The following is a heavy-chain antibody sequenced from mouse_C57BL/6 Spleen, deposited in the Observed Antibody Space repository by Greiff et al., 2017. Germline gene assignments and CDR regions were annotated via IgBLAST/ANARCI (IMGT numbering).Heavy chain of an antibody. D-gene: IGHD4-1*01. CDR2: INPSTGGT. CDR3: ARGLTGIDDY. CDR1: GYSFTGYY. J-gene: IGHJ2*01. V-gene: IGHV1-42*01. Sequence: VQLKESGPELVKPGASVKISCKASGYSFTGYYMNWVKQSPEKSLEWIGEINPSTGGTTYNQKFKAKATLTVDKSSSTAYMQLKSLTSEDSAVYYCARGLTGIDDYWGQGTTLTVSS.